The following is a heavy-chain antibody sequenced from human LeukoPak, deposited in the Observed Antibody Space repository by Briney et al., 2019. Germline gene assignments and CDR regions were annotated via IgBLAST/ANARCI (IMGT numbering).Heavy chain of an antibody. Sequence: GGSLRLSCAASGFTFSSYGMSWVRQAPGKGLEWVSAISGSGGSTYYADSVKGRFTISRDNSKNTLYLQMNSLRAEDTAVYYCAKDREFVVVTAIGEYYDYYMDVWGKGTTVTISS. CDR2: ISGSGGST. D-gene: IGHD2-21*02. J-gene: IGHJ6*03. CDR1: GFTFSSYG. CDR3: AKDREFVVVTAIGEYYDYYMDV. V-gene: IGHV3-23*01.